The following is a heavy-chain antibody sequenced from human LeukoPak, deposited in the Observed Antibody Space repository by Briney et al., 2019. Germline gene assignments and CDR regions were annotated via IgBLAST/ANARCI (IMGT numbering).Heavy chain of an antibody. D-gene: IGHD6-13*01. CDR2: IGSSSTYI. CDR3: ARDRIIAAGIYYYYGMDV. CDR1: GFTFTIYS. Sequence: GGSLRLSCAASGFTFTIYSMNWVRQAPGRGLEWVSSIGSSSTYIAYADSVKGRFTISRDNAKNSVYLQMNSLRAEDTAVYYCARDRIIAAGIYYYYGMDVWGQGTTVTVSS. J-gene: IGHJ6*02. V-gene: IGHV3-21*01.